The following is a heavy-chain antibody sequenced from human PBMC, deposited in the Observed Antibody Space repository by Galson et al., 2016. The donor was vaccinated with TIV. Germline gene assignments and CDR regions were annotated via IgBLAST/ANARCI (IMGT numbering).Heavy chain of an antibody. J-gene: IGHJ5*02. D-gene: IGHD3-3*02. CDR1: GYTFTNYN. Sequence: SVKVSCKASGYTFTNYNLNWVRQAPGKGLGWMGWTNPKTFNTGSAQKFRGRLTMTRDTSKSTAYMELSSLQSEDTAVYYCARSRLGRAVNIFGVVVIAGWFDPWGQGTLVSVSS. V-gene: IGHV1-8*01. CDR2: TNPKTFNT. CDR3: ARSRLGRAVNIFGVVVIAGWFDP.